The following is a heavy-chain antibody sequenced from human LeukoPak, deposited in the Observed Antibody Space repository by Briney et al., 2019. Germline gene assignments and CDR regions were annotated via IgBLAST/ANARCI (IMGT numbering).Heavy chain of an antibody. CDR1: GGSISSGSYF. J-gene: IGHJ4*02. CDR2: IYTSGST. Sequence: SETLSLTCTVPGGSISSGSYFWSWIRQPAGKGLEWIGRIYTSGSTNYSPSLKSRVTISVDTSRNQFSLNLTSVTAADTAMYYCAREQWAYRSYYASSGYHDYWGQGTLVTVSS. CDR3: AREQWAYRSYYASSGYHDY. V-gene: IGHV4-61*02. D-gene: IGHD3-22*01.